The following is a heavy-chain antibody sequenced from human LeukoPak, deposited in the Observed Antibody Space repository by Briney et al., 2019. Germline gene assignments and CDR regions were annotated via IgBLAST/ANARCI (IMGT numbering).Heavy chain of an antibody. CDR1: GFTFSTYW. D-gene: IGHD2-15*01. J-gene: IGHJ6*02. CDR3: ARDDWAASGFYGMDV. Sequence: GGSLRLSCAASGFTFSTYWMSRVRQAPGKGLEWVASIKQDGSEKYYVDSVKGRFTISRDNAKNSLSLQMNSLRAEDMAVYYCARDDWAASGFYGMDVWGRGTTVTVSS. V-gene: IGHV3-7*01. CDR2: IKQDGSEK.